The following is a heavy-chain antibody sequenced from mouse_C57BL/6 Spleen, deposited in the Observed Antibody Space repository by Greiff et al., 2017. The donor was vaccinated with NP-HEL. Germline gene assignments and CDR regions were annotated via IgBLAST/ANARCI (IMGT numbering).Heavy chain of an antibody. CDR1: GYTFTSYW. J-gene: IGHJ3*01. CDR3: AREKSYDFPFAY. V-gene: IGHV1-50*01. CDR2: IDPSDSYT. D-gene: IGHD2-4*01. Sequence: QVQLQQPGAELVKPGASVKLSCKASGYTFTSYWMQWVKQRPGQGLEWIGEIDPSDSYTNYNQKFKGKATLTVDTSSSTAYMRLSSLTSEDSAVYYCAREKSYDFPFAYWGQGTLVTVSA.